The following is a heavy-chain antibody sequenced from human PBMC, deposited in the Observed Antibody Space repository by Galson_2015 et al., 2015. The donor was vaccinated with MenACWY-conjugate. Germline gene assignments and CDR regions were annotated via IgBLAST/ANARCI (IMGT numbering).Heavy chain of an antibody. CDR3: GTTIFGQWLIDF. J-gene: IGHJ4*02. Sequence: LRLSCAASGFTFSRYWLSWVRQAPGKGLEWVANIKQDGSEKYYGDSVKDRFTISRDNADNSLYLQLNSLRAEDTAVHYCGTTIFGQWLIDFWGQGTLVTVSS. CDR1: GFTFSRYW. V-gene: IGHV3-7*03. D-gene: IGHD6-19*01. CDR2: IKQDGSEK.